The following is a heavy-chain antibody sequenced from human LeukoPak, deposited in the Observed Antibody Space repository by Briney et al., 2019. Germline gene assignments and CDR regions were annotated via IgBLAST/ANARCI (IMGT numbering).Heavy chain of an antibody. D-gene: IGHD3-9*01. J-gene: IGHJ6*02. CDR1: GYTFTSYG. Sequence: ASVKVSSKASGYTFTSYGISWVRQAPGQGLEWMGWISAYNGNTNYAQKLQGRVTMTTDTSTSTAYMELRSLRSDDTAVYYCARGADILTGYHYGMDVWGQGTTVTVSS. CDR2: ISAYNGNT. V-gene: IGHV1-18*01. CDR3: ARGADILTGYHYGMDV.